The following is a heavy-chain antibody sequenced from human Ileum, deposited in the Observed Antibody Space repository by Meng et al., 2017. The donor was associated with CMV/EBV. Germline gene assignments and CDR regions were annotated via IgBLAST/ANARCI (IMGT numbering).Heavy chain of an antibody. CDR3: ARGNNYAMDV. V-gene: IGHV3-74*01. J-gene: IGHJ6*02. Sequence: GGSLRLSCAVSGFTFSSCWMHWVSQAPGQGLVWVSRINSDGTTTKYADSLKGRFTISKDNAENTLYLQMSTLRAEDAAGYYGARGNNYAMDVWGHGTTVTVSS. D-gene: IGHD1/OR15-1a*01. CDR1: GFTFSSCW. CDR2: INSDGTTT.